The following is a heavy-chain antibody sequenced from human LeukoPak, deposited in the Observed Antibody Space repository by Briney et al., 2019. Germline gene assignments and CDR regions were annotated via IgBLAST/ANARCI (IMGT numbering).Heavy chain of an antibody. J-gene: IGHJ4*02. Sequence: ASVKVSCKASGYTFTSYGIYWVRQAPGQGLEWMGWISAYNGNTNYAQKLQGRVTMTTDTSTSTAYMELRSLRSDDTAVYYCARVGDIVVVVAATLYYWGQGTLVTVSS. D-gene: IGHD2-15*01. CDR2: ISAYNGNT. V-gene: IGHV1-18*01. CDR3: ARVGDIVVVVAATLYY. CDR1: GYTFTSYG.